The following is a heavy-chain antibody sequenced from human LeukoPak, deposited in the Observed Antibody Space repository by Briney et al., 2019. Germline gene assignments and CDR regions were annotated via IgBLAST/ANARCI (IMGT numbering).Heavy chain of an antibody. J-gene: IGHJ5*02. CDR3: ARRSWELPPRWFDP. Sequence: SETLSLTCTVSGGSISSSSYYWGWIRQPPGKGLEWIGSIYYSGSTYYNPSLKSRVTISVDPSKNQFSLKLSSVTAADTAVYYCARRSWELPPRWFDPWGQGTLVTVSS. D-gene: IGHD1-26*01. V-gene: IGHV4-39*01. CDR1: GGSISSSSYY. CDR2: IYYSGST.